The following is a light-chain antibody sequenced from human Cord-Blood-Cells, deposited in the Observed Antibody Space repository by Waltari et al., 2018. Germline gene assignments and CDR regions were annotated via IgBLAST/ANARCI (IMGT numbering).Light chain of an antibody. CDR3: GTWDSSLSAGV. CDR2: ENN. CDR1: SSNIGNNY. V-gene: IGLV1-51*02. J-gene: IGLJ2*01. Sequence: QSVLTQPPSVSAAPGQKVTISSSGSSSNIGNNYVSCYQPLPGTAPKLLIYENNKRPSGIPDRFSGSKSGTSATLGITGLQTGDEADYYCGTWDSSLSAGVFGGGTKLTVL.